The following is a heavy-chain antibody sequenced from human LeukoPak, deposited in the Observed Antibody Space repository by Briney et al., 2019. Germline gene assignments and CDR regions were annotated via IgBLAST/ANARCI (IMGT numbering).Heavy chain of an antibody. V-gene: IGHV4-59*05. Sequence: PGGSLRLSCSASGFTFSSYAMHWVRQAPGKGLEHIASINYAGTTYYNPSLKSRVVISVDTSKNQFSLELSSVTAADTAVYYCARTLDTSMNNDYWGQGTLVTVSS. CDR2: INYAGTT. CDR1: GFTFSSYAMH. CDR3: ARTLDTSMNNDY. D-gene: IGHD5-18*01. J-gene: IGHJ4*02.